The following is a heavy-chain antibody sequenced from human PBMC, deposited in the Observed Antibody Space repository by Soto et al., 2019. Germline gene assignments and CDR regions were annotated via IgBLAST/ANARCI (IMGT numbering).Heavy chain of an antibody. V-gene: IGHV5-51*01. Sequence: GESLKISCQGSGFNFPTAWIGWVRQTPGKGLEWIGIIHPSDSDITYMPTFEGRVIISADNSISTAYLQWTSLQASDTAKYFCARRHGYSYGYVDFWGQGTLVTVSS. J-gene: IGHJ4*03. D-gene: IGHD5-18*01. CDR1: GFNFPTAW. CDR2: IHPSDSDI. CDR3: ARRHGYSYGYVDF.